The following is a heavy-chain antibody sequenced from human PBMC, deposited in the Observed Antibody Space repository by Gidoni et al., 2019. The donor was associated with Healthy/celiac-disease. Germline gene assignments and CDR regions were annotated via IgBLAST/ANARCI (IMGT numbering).Heavy chain of an antibody. CDR3: ARHQMDSGLMIVVVMYFDY. CDR1: GGSISSSSYY. D-gene: IGHD3-22*01. J-gene: IGHJ4*02. Sequence: QLQLQESGPGLGKPSETLSLTCTVSGGSISSSSYYWGWIRQPPGKGLEWIGSIYYSGSTYYNPSLKSRVTISVDTSKNQFSLKLSSVTAADTAVYYCARHQMDSGLMIVVVMYFDYWGQGTLVTVSS. CDR2: IYYSGST. V-gene: IGHV4-39*01.